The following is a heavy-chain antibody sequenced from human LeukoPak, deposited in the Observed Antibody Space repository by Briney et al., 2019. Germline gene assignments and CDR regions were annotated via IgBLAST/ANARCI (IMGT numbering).Heavy chain of an antibody. V-gene: IGHV3-7*03. CDR2: INSDESEG. CDR1: GFTFSGFW. D-gene: IGHD6-6*01. CDR3: ARSSYSSSSSV. Sequence: GGSLRLSCAVSGFTFSGFWMSWSRQAPGKGLEWVASINSDESEGYYADVVKGRFTISRDNAKNSLYLQINSLRAEDTAVYYCARSSYSSSSSVWGQGTMVTVSS. J-gene: IGHJ3*01.